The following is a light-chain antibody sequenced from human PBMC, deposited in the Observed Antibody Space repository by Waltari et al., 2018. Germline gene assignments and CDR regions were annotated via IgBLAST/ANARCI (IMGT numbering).Light chain of an antibody. CDR2: DVS. CDR1: QSLLDSEDGNTF. V-gene: IGKV2-40*01. Sequence: DIVMTQTPLSLPVTLGEPASISCRSSQSLLDSEDGNTFLDWYLQKTGQSPQLLIYDVSNRASGVPDRFSGSGSDTEFTLKIIRVEPEDVGIYYCMQSIEYPLTFGGGTKVEIK. J-gene: IGKJ4*01. CDR3: MQSIEYPLT.